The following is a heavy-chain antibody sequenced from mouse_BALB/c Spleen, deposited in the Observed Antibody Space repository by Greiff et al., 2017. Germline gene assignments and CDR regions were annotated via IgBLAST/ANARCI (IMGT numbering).Heavy chain of an antibody. CDR1: GYTFSSYW. CDR3: ARGSYYGSSYEGYAMDY. J-gene: IGHJ4*01. V-gene: IGHV1-9*01. D-gene: IGHD1-1*01. Sequence: VQLQQSGAELMKPGASVKISCKATGYTFSSYWIEWVKQRPGHGLEWIGEILPGSGSTNYNEKFKGKATFTADTSSNTAYMQLSSLTSEDSAVYYCARGSYYGSSYEGYAMDYWGQGTSVTVSS. CDR2: ILPGSGST.